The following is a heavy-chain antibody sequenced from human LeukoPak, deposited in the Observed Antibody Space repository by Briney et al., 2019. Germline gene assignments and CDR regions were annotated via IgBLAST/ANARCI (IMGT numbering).Heavy chain of an antibody. CDR3: ARSVAGTFGTYYFDY. J-gene: IGHJ4*02. Sequence: GGSLRLSCAASGFTFSSYGMHWVRQAPGKGLEWVAFIRYDGSNKYYADSVKGRFTISRDNSKNTLYLQMNSLRAEDTAVYYCARSVAGTFGTYYFDYWGQGTLVTVSS. CDR2: IRYDGSNK. D-gene: IGHD6-19*01. V-gene: IGHV3-30*02. CDR1: GFTFSSYG.